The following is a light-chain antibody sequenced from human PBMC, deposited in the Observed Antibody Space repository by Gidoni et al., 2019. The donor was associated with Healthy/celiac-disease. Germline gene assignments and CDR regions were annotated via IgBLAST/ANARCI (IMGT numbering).Light chain of an antibody. CDR2: GAS. V-gene: IGKV3-20*01. Sequence: EIVLTHSPGTLSLSPGERATLSCRASQSVSSSYLAGYQQKPGQATRLLIYGASSRATGSPDRFSGSGSGTDFTLTISRLEPEDFAVYYCQQYGSSLITFGQGTRLEIK. CDR3: QQYGSSLIT. CDR1: QSVSSSY. J-gene: IGKJ5*01.